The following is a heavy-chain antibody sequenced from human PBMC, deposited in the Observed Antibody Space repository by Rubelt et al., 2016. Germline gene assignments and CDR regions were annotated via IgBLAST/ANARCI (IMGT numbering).Heavy chain of an antibody. CDR2: IYYSGST. CDR1: GGSISSSSYY. J-gene: IGHJ4*02. Sequence: QLQLQESGPGLVKPSETLSLTCTVSGGSISSSSYYWGWIRQPPGKGLEWIGSIYYSGSTYYNPPLKSRVTSSVDTSKNQVSLKLSCVTAADTAVYYCARDPRAGTTSFDYWGQGTLVTVSS. CDR3: ARDPRAGTTSFDY. V-gene: IGHV4-39*07. D-gene: IGHD1-7*01.